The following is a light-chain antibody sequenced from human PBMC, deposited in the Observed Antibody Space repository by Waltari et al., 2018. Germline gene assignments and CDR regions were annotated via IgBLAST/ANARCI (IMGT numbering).Light chain of an antibody. J-gene: IGKJ2*01. CDR1: QGIRNY. V-gene: IGKV1-16*02. Sequence: DIQMTQSPSSLSAFVGDRVTITCRASQGIRNYLAWFQQKPGEAPRSRIYGTSSLRSGVPAKFSGSGSGTEFTLTISSLQPEDSATYYCQQYATDPFTFGQGTKLEIK. CDR2: GTS. CDR3: QQYATDPFT.